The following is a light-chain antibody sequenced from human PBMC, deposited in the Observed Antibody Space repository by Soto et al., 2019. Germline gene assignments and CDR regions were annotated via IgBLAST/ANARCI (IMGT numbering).Light chain of an antibody. CDR1: QTIDGY. Sequence: EIVLTQSPATLSLSPGERATLSCRASQTIDGYLAWYQQKPGQPPRLVIYDTSNRASGIPARFSGSESGTDYTLSISSLEPEDVAVYFCQQRSSAPLTFGGGTKVEI. V-gene: IGKV3-11*01. CDR2: DTS. CDR3: QQRSSAPLT. J-gene: IGKJ4*01.